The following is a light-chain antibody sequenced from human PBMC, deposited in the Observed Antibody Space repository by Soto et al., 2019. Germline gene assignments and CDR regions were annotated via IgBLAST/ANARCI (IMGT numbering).Light chain of an antibody. J-gene: IGKJ1*01. V-gene: IGKV1-5*03. CDR2: KAS. CDR3: QQYNTYWT. CDR1: QNVRSW. Sequence: DILMTQSPSTLSASVGDRVTITCRASQNVRSWLAWYQQKPGKAPKLLIYKASNLESGVPSRFSGSGSGTEFTLTISSLQPDDFATYYCQQYNTYWTFGQGTKVDIK.